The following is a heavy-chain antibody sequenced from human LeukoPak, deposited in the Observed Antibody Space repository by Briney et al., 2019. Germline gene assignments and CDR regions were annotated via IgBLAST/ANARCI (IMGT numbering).Heavy chain of an antibody. J-gene: IGHJ4*02. CDR1: GGTFSSYA. D-gene: IGHD1-26*01. CDR2: IIPIFGTA. V-gene: IGHV1-69*13. Sequence: GASVKVSCKASGGTFSSYAISWVRQAPGQGLEWMGGIIPIFGTANYAQKFQGRVTITADESTSTAYMELSSLRSEDTAVYYCASDRYSGSYFPYWGQGTLVTVSS. CDR3: ASDRYSGSYFPY.